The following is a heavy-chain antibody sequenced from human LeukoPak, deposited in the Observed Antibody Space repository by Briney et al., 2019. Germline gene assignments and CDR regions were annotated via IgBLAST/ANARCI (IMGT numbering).Heavy chain of an antibody. D-gene: IGHD3-10*01. CDR1: GGSISSGGYS. V-gene: IGHV4-30-4*07. Sequence: PSETLSLTCAVSGGSISSGGYSWSWIRQPPGKGLEWIGYIYYSGSTYYNPSLKSRVTISVDTSKNQFSLKLSSVTAADTAVYYCARSLPDSGSYYIWRGGTSWFDPWGQGTLVTVSS. CDR2: IYYSGST. J-gene: IGHJ5*02. CDR3: ARSLPDSGSYYIWRGGTSWFDP.